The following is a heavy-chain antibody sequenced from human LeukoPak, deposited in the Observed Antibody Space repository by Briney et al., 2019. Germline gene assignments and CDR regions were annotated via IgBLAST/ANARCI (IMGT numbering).Heavy chain of an antibody. J-gene: IGHJ3*02. CDR2: ISGYDGDT. CDR1: GYTFTSYG. CDR3: ARAHPTFRGAFDI. V-gene: IGHV1-18*01. Sequence: GASVKVSCKASGYTFTSYGFSWVRQAPGQGLEWMGWISGYDGDTNYVPKLQGRVTMTTDTSTSTAYMELRSLRSDDTAVYYCARAHPTFRGAFDIWGQGTMVTVSS.